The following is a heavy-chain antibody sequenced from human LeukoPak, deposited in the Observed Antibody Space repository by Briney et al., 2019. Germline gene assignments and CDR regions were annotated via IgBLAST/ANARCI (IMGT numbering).Heavy chain of an antibody. CDR3: AADYIVATMMDDAFDI. CDR1: GFTFSTYS. D-gene: IGHD5-12*01. Sequence: PGGSLRLSCAASGFTFSTYSLNWVRQAPGKGLEWVAFIRYDGSNKYYADSVKGRFTISRDNSKSTLYLQMNSLRAEDTAEYYCAADYIVATMMDDAFDIWGQGTMVTVSS. CDR2: IRYDGSNK. J-gene: IGHJ3*02. V-gene: IGHV3-30*02.